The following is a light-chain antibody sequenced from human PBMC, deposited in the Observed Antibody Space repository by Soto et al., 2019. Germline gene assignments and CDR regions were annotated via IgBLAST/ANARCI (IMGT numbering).Light chain of an antibody. CDR2: GVS. Sequence: EIVLTQSPGTLSLPPGERVTLSCRASQSVSSNYFAWYQQKPGQAPRLLIHGVSSRATGIPDRFSGSGSGTDFTLTISRLEPEDFAVYYCQQYGSSPRTFGQGTKLEIK. CDR3: QQYGSSPRT. J-gene: IGKJ2*01. CDR1: QSVSSNY. V-gene: IGKV3-20*01.